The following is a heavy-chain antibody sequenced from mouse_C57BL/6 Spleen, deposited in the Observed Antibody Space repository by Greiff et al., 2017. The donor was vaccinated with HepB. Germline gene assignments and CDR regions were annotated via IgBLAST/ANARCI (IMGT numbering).Heavy chain of an antibody. D-gene: IGHD1-1*01. CDR1: GYTFTNYW. J-gene: IGHJ2*01. V-gene: IGHV1-63*01. CDR3: ARRGYGSSPYYFDY. CDR2: IYPGGGYT. Sequence: QVHVKQSGAELVRPGTSVKMSCKASGYTFTNYWIGWAKQRPGHGLEWIGDIYPGGGYTNYNEKFKGKATLTADKSSSTAYMQFSSLTSEDSAIYYCARRGYGSSPYYFDYWGQGTTLTVSS.